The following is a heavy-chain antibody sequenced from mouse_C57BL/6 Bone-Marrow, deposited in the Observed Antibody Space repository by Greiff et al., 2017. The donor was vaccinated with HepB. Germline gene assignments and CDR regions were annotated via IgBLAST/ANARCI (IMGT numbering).Heavy chain of an antibody. Sequence: VQLKQSGAELVRPGASVKLSCTASGFNIKDDYMHWVKQRPEQGLEWIGWIDPENGDTEYASKFQGKATITADKSSNTAYLQLSSLTYEDTAVYYCTTKGFDYWGQGTTLTVSS. CDR3: TTKGFDY. CDR1: GFNIKDDY. CDR2: IDPENGDT. V-gene: IGHV14-4*01. J-gene: IGHJ2*01.